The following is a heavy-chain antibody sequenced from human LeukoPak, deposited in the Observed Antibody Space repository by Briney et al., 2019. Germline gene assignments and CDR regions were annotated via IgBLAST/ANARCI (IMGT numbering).Heavy chain of an antibody. CDR3: ARGKRRVYSVGFDY. J-gene: IGHJ4*02. CDR2: IIPIFGTA. CDR1: GGTFSSYA. V-gene: IGHV1-69*05. Sequence: SVKVSCKAYGGTFSSYAISWVRQAPGQGLEWMGRIIPIFGTANYAQKFQGRVTITTDESTSTAYMELSSLRSEDTAVYYCARGKRRVYSVGFDYWGQGTLVTVSS. D-gene: IGHD5/OR15-5a*01.